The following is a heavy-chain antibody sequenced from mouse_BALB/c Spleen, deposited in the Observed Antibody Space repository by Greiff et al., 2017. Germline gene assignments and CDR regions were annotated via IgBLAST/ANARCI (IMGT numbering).Heavy chain of an antibody. V-gene: IGHV14-3*02. CDR1: GFNIKDTY. J-gene: IGHJ2*01. CDR3: ARGLPYY. CDR2: IDPANGNT. Sequence: EVKLVESGAELVKPGASVKLSCTASGFNIKDTYMHWVKQRPEQGLEWIGRIDPANGNTKYDPKFQGKATITADTSSNTAYLQLSSLTSEDTAVYYCARGLPYYWGQGTTLTVSS. D-gene: IGHD3-1*01.